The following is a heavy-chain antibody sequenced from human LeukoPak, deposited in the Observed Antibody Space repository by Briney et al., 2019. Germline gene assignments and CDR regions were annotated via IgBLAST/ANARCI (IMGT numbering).Heavy chain of an antibody. Sequence: ASVKVSCKASGYTFTSYGISWVRQAPGQGLEWMGWISAYNGNTNYAQKLQGRVTMTTDTSTSTAYMELRSLRSDDTAVYYCARAPITGTKNPLYYWGRGTLVTVSS. CDR2: ISAYNGNT. V-gene: IGHV1-18*01. CDR1: GYTFTSYG. J-gene: IGHJ4*02. CDR3: ARAPITGTKNPLYY. D-gene: IGHD1-7*01.